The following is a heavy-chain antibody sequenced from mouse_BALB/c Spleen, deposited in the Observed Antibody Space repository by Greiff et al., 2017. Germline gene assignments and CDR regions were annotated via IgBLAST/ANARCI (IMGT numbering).Heavy chain of an antibody. D-gene: IGHD2-10*02. J-gene: IGHJ4*01. Sequence: QVQLQQSGAELAKPGASVKMSCKASGYTFTSYWMHWVKQRPGQGLEWIGYINPSTGYTEYNQKFKDKATLTADKSSSTAYMQLSSLTSEDSAVYYCARKKYGKDYAMDYWGQGTSVTVSS. V-gene: IGHV1-7*01. CDR1: GYTFTSYW. CDR2: INPSTGYT. CDR3: ARKKYGKDYAMDY.